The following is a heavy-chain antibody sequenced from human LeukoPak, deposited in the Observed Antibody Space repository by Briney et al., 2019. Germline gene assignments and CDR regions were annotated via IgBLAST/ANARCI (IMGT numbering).Heavy chain of an antibody. D-gene: IGHD3-22*01. V-gene: IGHV1-3*01. CDR1: GYTFTSYA. CDR2: INAGNGNT. J-gene: IGHJ4*02. CDR3: AGERDSSGYPVVDY. Sequence: ASVKVSCKASGYTFTSYAMHWVRQAPGQRLEWMGWINAGNGNTKYSQKFQGRVTITRDTSASTAYMELSSLRSEDTAVYYCAGERDSSGYPVVDYWGQGTLVTVSS.